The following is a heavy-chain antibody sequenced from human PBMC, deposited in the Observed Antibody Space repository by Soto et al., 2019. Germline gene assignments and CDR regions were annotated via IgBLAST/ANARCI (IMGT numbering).Heavy chain of an antibody. CDR1: GFTFSSYA. D-gene: IGHD3-10*01. CDR3: ARYDPVYYGSGSYYNVLH. J-gene: IGHJ4*02. CDR2: ISYDGSNK. Sequence: QVQLVESGGGVVQPGRSLRLSCAASGFTFSSYAMHWVRQAPGKGLEWVAVISYDGSNKYYADSVKGRFTISRDNSKNTRFLQMNSLRAADTAVYCCARYDPVYYGSGSYYNVLHWGQGTLVTVS. V-gene: IGHV3-30-3*01.